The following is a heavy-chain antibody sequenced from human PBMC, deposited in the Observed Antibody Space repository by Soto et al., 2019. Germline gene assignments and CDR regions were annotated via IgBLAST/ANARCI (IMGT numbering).Heavy chain of an antibody. J-gene: IGHJ5*02. V-gene: IGHV1-69*01. Sequence: QVQLVQSGAEVKKPGSSVKVSCKASGGTFSSYAISWVRQAPGQGLEWMGGIIPIFGTANYAQKFQGRVTITADESTSTAYMELSSLRSEDTAVYYCARCGFPCSSWYVLGWFDPWGQGTLVTVSS. CDR1: GGTFSSYA. CDR2: IIPIFGTA. CDR3: ARCGFPCSSWYVLGWFDP. D-gene: IGHD6-13*01.